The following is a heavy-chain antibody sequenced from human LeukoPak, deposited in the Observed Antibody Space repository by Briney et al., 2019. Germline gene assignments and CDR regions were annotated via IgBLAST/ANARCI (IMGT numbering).Heavy chain of an antibody. CDR1: GFTVSSNY. J-gene: IGHJ4*02. CDR3: ARDKVRGVIGYYFDY. D-gene: IGHD3-10*01. Sequence: PGGSLRLSCAASGFTVSSNYMSWVRQAPGKGLEWVSVIYSGGSTYYADSVKGRFTISRHNSKNTLYLQMNSLRAEDTAVYYCARDKVRGVIGYYFDYWGQGTLVTVSS. V-gene: IGHV3-53*01. CDR2: IYSGGST.